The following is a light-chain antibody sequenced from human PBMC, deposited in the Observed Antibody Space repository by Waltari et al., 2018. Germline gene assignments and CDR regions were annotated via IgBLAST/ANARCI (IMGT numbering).Light chain of an antibody. CDR3: SSYRSPSTWV. V-gene: IGLV2-14*01. CDR1: SSDIVGYNY. CDR2: DVT. J-gene: IGLJ3*02. Sequence: QSALTQPASVSGSPGQSITISCSGTSSDIVGYNYVSWFQQSPGKAPKLMIYDVTTRPSGVSNRFSGSKSGDTASLTISGLQTEDEADYYCSSYRSPSTWVFGGGTKLTVL.